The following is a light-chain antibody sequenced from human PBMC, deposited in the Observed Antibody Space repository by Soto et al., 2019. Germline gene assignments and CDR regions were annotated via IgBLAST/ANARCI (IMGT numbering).Light chain of an antibody. CDR2: DAY. Sequence: DIHMTQSPPTLSASVGDRVTITWRASQSISSWLAWYQQKPGKAPKLLIYDAYSLESGVTSRFSGSGSGTEFTLTISSLQPDDFATYYCQPYNSYSEAFGQGTEVDIK. V-gene: IGKV1-5*01. CDR3: QPYNSYSEA. J-gene: IGKJ1*01. CDR1: QSISSW.